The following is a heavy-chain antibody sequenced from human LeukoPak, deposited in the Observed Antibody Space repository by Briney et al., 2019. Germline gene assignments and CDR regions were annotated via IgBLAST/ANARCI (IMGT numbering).Heavy chain of an antibody. CDR3: AKDGGNYFDY. CDR2: ISGSGGSA. Sequence: GGSLRLSCAASGFTFSKYGMSWVRQAPGKGLEWVSAISGSGGSAYYADSVKGRFTISRDNSKNTLYLQMNSLRAEDTAVYYCAKDGGNYFDYWGQGTLVTVSS. V-gene: IGHV3-23*01. D-gene: IGHD3-16*01. CDR1: GFTFSKYG. J-gene: IGHJ4*02.